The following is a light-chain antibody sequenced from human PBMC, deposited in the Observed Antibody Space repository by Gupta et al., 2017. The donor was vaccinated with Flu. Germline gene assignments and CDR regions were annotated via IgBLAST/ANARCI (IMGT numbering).Light chain of an antibody. CDR1: SSNIGRNT. CDR3: VAWEDSVNGWG. V-gene: IGLV1-44*01. Sequence: QSVLTQPPSASGTPGQRVTITCSGSSSNIGRNTVNWYQQLPGTAPKLLIYSRNQRLSGVPDRFAGSTAGNAVSLAIRGLQSEDEAEYYGVAWEDSVNGWGFGGGTKLTVL. CDR2: SRN. J-gene: IGLJ2*01.